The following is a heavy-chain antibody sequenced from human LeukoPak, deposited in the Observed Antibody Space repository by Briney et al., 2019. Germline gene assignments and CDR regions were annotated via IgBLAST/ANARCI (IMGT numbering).Heavy chain of an antibody. CDR3: ARDRSKWYYYDSSGSEIDY. D-gene: IGHD3-22*01. J-gene: IGHJ4*02. Sequence: ASVKVSCKASGGTFSSYAISWVRQAPGQGLEWMGGIIPIFGTANYAQKFQGRVTITTDESTSTAYMELSSLRSEDTAVYYCARDRSKWYYYDSSGSEIDYWGQGTLVTVSS. CDR2: IIPIFGTA. V-gene: IGHV1-69*05. CDR1: GGTFSSYA.